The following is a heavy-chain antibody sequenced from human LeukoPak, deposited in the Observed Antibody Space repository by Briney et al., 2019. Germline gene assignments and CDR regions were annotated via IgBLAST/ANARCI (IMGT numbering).Heavy chain of an antibody. CDR2: IYYSGST. Sequence: PSETLSLTCTVSGGSISSYYWGWIRQPPGKGLEWIGSIYYSGSTYYNPSLKSRVTISVDTSKNQFSLKLSSVTAADTAVYYCARVTIAVAGDVYDYWGQGTLVTVSS. CDR3: ARVTIAVAGDVYDY. D-gene: IGHD6-19*01. J-gene: IGHJ4*02. CDR1: GGSISSYY. V-gene: IGHV4-39*07.